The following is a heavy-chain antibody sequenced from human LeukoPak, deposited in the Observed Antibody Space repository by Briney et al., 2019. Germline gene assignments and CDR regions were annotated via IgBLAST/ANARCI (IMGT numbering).Heavy chain of an antibody. D-gene: IGHD3-9*01. Sequence: PRGSQRLSCADSEFTVSSNYMRWVSQAPGKGLEWVSVIYSGGSTHYADSVKGRFTISKDNSKNTLYLQMNSLRAEDTAVYYCARDRLHYDSLTGYPADWGQGSLPSVSS. J-gene: IGHJ4*02. V-gene: IGHV3-66*01. CDR2: IYSGGST. CDR1: EFTVSSNY. CDR3: ARDRLHYDSLTGYPAD.